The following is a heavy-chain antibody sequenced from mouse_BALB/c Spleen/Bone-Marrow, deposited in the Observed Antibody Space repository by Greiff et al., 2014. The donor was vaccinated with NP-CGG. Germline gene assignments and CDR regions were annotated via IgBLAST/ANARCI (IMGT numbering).Heavy chain of an antibody. CDR2: ISSGSSTI. CDR1: GFTFSSFG. CDR3: ARSPYDYAAMDY. V-gene: IGHV5-17*02. J-gene: IGHJ4*01. Sequence: VQLKESGGGLVQPGGSRKLSCAASGFTFSSFGMHWVRQAPEKGLEWVAYISSGSSTIYYADTVKGRFTISRDNPKNTLFLQMTSLRSEDTAMYYCARSPYDYAAMDYWGQGTSVTVSP. D-gene: IGHD2-4*01.